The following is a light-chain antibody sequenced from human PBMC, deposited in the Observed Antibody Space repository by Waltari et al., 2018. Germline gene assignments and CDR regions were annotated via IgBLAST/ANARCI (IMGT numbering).Light chain of an antibody. Sequence: DIQMTQSPSSLSASVGDRVTVTCRASHSISIYLNWYQQKPGKAPKLLIYAASTLQSGVPSRFSGGGSGTDFTLTISSLQPEDFATYYGQQSYTNPRTFGQGTKVEIK. CDR3: QQSYTNPRT. J-gene: IGKJ1*01. CDR1: HSISIY. V-gene: IGKV1-39*01. CDR2: AAS.